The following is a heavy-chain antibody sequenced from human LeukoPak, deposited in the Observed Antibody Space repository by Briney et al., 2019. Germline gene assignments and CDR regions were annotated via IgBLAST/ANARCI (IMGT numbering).Heavy chain of an antibody. D-gene: IGHD3-10*01. V-gene: IGHV3-48*04. Sequence: PGGSLRLSCAASGFTFSDNSMNWVRQAPGKGLEWVSYISSSRNNIYYADSVKGRFTIPRDNAQNSLYLQMNSLRAEDTAVYYCARVLNEYYYSPGSPASSDYWGQGTLVTVSS. J-gene: IGHJ4*02. CDR2: ISSSRNNI. CDR3: ARVLNEYYYSPGSPASSDY. CDR1: GFTFSDNS.